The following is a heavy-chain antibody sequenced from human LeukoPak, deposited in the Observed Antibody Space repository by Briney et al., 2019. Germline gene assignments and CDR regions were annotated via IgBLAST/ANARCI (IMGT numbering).Heavy chain of an antibody. CDR2: INWNGGST. J-gene: IGHJ4*02. CDR3: AREGSSNWYYFDY. V-gene: IGHV3-20*04. D-gene: IGHD6-13*01. Sequence: GGSLRLSCAASGFTFSSYWMSWVRQAPGKGLEWVSGINWNGGSTGYADSVKGRFTISRDNAKNSLYLQMNSLRAEDTALYYCAREGSSNWYYFDYWGQGTLVTVSS. CDR1: GFTFSSYW.